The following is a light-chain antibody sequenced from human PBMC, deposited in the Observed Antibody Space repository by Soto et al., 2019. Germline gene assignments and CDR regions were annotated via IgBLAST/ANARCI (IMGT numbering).Light chain of an antibody. V-gene: IGKV3D-15*01. J-gene: IGKJ4*01. CDR2: DIF. CDR1: QSVGDT. CDR3: QQYNSWPLT. Sequence: EIVLTQSPGTLSLSPGEKATLSCRASQSVGDTFLSWYQQKPGLAPRLLIYDIFTSATGVPTRISGSGSGTEFTLTISSLQSEDFAVYYCQQYNSWPLTFGGGTKVDIK.